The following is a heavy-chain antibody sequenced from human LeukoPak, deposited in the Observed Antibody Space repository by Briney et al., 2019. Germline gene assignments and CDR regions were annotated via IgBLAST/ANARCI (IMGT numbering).Heavy chain of an antibody. J-gene: IGHJ6*02. CDR1: GGSISNYY. V-gene: IGHV4-59*01. D-gene: IGHD3-10*01. Sequence: SETLSLTCTVSGGSISNYYWSWIRRPPGKGLEWIGYIYYSGITNYNPSLKSRVTISVDTSKNQFSLRLSSVTAADTAVYYCAREGNYGAGRGMDVWGQGTTVTVSS. CDR2: IYYSGIT. CDR3: AREGNYGAGRGMDV.